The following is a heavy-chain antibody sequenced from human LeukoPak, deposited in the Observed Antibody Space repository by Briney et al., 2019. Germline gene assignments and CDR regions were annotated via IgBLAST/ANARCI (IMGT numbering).Heavy chain of an antibody. CDR1: GFTFSSYA. V-gene: IGHV3-30-3*01. D-gene: IGHD3-3*01. J-gene: IGHJ6*02. CDR3: ARDRITIFGVAPPHYYGMDV. Sequence: GRSPRLSCAASGFTFSSYAMHWVRQAPGKGLEWVAVILYDGSNKYYADSVKGRFTISRDNSKNTLYLQMNSLRAEDTAVYYCARDRITIFGVAPPHYYGMDVWGQGTTVTVSS. CDR2: ILYDGSNK.